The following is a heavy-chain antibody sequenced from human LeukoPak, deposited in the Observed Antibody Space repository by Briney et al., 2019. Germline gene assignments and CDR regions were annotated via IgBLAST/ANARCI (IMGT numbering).Heavy chain of an antibody. CDR3: ATPGPMYYYDSSAWGNY. J-gene: IGHJ4*02. CDR1: GGSISSSNFY. V-gene: IGHV4-39*07. CDR2: IYYSGST. D-gene: IGHD3-22*01. Sequence: SETLSLTCTVSGGSISSSNFYWGWIRQPPGKGLEWIGSIYYSGSTYYNSSLKSRVTISVDTSKNQFSLKLSSVTAADTAVYYCATPGPMYYYDSSAWGNYWGQGTLVTVSS.